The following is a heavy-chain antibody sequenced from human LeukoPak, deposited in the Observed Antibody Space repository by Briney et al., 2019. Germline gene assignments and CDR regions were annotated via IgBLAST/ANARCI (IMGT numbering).Heavy chain of an antibody. CDR1: GFTVSSNY. V-gene: IGHV3-66*01. CDR2: TYSGGST. Sequence: GGSLRLSCAASGFTVSSNYMSWVRQAPGKGLEWVSVTYSGGSTYYADSVKGRFTISRDNSKNTLYLQMNSLRAGDTAVYYCARWGMGIAAAGTYYMDVWGKGTTVTISS. CDR3: ARWGMGIAAAGTYYMDV. D-gene: IGHD6-13*01. J-gene: IGHJ6*03.